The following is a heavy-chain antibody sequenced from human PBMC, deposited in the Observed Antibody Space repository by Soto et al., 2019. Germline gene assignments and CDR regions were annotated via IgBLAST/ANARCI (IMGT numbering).Heavy chain of an antibody. Sequence: DVQLVESGGGLIQPGESLRLSCVAFGLTVSGTKYVAWVRQAPGKGLEWVSALYDVFGSFYADSVKGPFTTSSDRSRSTVYLQMNDLRPDDTAVYYCASWREREHAFDVWGQGTAVIVSP. V-gene: IGHV3-53*01. CDR2: LYDVFGS. D-gene: IGHD1-1*01. J-gene: IGHJ3*01. CDR3: ASWREREHAFDV. CDR1: GLTVSGTKY.